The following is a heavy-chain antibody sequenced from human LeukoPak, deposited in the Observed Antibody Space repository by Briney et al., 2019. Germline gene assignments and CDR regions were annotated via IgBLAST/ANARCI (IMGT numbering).Heavy chain of an antibody. Sequence: GGSLRPSCAASGFTVSENYMSWVRQAPGKGLEWVSIVYSGGTTYYADPVKGRFTISRDNSKNTLYLQMRSLRAEDTAVYYCVRDRWPGLGDLWGQGTTVTVSS. CDR1: GFTVSENY. V-gene: IGHV3-66*01. D-gene: IGHD6-19*01. CDR2: VYSGGTT. CDR3: VRDRWPGLGDL. J-gene: IGHJ6*02.